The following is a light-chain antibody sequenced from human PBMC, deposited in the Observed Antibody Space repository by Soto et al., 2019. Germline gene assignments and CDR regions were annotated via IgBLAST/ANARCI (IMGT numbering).Light chain of an antibody. V-gene: IGKV3-20*01. CDR2: GAS. Sequence: EIVLTQSPGTLSLSPGEGATLSCRASQSVSSNCLAWYHQKPGQAPSLLIYGASSRATGIPDRFSGSGSRTDFTLTISRLEPEDFAMYYCQQYGTSPQTFGQGTKVEIK. CDR1: QSVSSNC. CDR3: QQYGTSPQT. J-gene: IGKJ1*01.